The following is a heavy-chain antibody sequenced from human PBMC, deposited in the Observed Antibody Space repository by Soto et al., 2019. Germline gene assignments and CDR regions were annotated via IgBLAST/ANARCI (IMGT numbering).Heavy chain of an antibody. CDR2: IYYSGNT. V-gene: IGHV4-59*01. J-gene: IGHJ3*02. D-gene: IGHD3-9*01. Sequence: SETRSLTCTVSGCSITNYYWTWIRQPPGRGLEWIGYIYYSGNTNSNPSLKSRVTISVDTSKNQFSLKLTSVTAADTAVYYCARSILTMGAYAFDIWGQGTMVTVSS. CDR1: GCSITNYY. CDR3: ARSILTMGAYAFDI.